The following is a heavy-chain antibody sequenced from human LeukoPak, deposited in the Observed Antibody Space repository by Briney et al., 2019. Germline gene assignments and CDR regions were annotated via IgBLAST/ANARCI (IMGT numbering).Heavy chain of an antibody. V-gene: IGHV3-7*01. CDR3: ARDRGSGYCSGGSCYSGWYFDL. D-gene: IGHD2-15*01. J-gene: IGHJ2*01. Sequence: GGSLRLSCAASGFTFSSYEMNWVRQAPGKGLEWVANIKQDGSEKYYVDSVKGRFTISRDNAKNSLYLQMNSLRAEDTAVYYCARDRGSGYCSGGSCYSGWYFDLWGRGTLVTVSS. CDR2: IKQDGSEK. CDR1: GFTFSSYE.